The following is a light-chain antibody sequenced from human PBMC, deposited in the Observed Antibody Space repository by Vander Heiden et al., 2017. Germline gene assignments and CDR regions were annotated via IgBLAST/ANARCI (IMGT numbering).Light chain of an antibody. CDR2: GAS. CDR1: PRVNRDD. Sequence: DIVLTQSPATLSLSPAERAHLPCRASPRVNRDDLAWDQQKPAQVPRLLIDGASNRATGSPDRFSGSGSGTDFTLTISRLDPEDFAVYYCQHHGNSPRYTFGQGTKREIK. V-gene: IGKV3-20*01. J-gene: IGKJ2*01. CDR3: QHHGNSPRYT.